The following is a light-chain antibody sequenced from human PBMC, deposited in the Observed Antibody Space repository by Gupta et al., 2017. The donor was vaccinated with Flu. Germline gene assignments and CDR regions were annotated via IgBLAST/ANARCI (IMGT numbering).Light chain of an antibody. V-gene: IGLV1-44*01. CDR1: SSNIGSNT. CDR2: SNN. Sequence: QSVLPQPPPASGTPGQRVPISCSGSSSNIGSNTGNWYQQLPGTAPKLLIYSNNQRPSGVPDRFSGSKSGTSASLAISRLQSEDEADYYCAAWDDSLNGWVFGGGTKLTVL. CDR3: AAWDDSLNGWV. J-gene: IGLJ3*02.